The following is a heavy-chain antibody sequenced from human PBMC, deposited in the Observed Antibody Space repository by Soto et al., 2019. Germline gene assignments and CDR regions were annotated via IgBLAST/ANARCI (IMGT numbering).Heavy chain of an antibody. J-gene: IGHJ6*02. Sequence: QVQLVQSGAEVKKPRSSVKVSCKAPGGTFSSYAISWVRQAPGQGLEWMGEIIPILGTAKYAQKFQGRVTINAGETTSTGYMELISLRSEDTAVYYCARSQGGSSSLNIYYYYYYGMDVWGQGTTVTVSS. V-gene: IGHV1-69*01. CDR2: IIPILGTA. CDR1: GGTFSSYA. CDR3: ARSQGGSSSLNIYYYYYYGMDV. D-gene: IGHD2-15*01.